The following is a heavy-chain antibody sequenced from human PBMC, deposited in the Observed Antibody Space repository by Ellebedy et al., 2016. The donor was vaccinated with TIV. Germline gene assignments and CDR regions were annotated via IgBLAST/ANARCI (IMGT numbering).Heavy chain of an antibody. D-gene: IGHD1-1*01. V-gene: IGHV1-2*02. CDR1: GYSFTDYY. CDR2: INPDSGVT. J-gene: IGHJ4*02. CDR3: ARERNTTVDF. Sequence: AASVKVSCKASGYSFTDYYLHWVRQAPGQGLEWMAWINPDSGVTIVAQKFQGRVTVTRDTSIATAYMELSSLRSDDPAVYFCARERNTTVDFWGQGTLVSVSS.